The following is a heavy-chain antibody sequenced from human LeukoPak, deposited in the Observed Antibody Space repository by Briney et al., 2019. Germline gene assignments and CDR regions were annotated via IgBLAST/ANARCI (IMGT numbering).Heavy chain of an antibody. D-gene: IGHD5-12*01. V-gene: IGHV3-72*01. J-gene: IGHJ4*02. Sequence: PGGSLRLSCAASGFTFSDHYMDWVRQAPGKGLEWVGRTRNKANSYTTKYAASVKGRFTISRDDSKNSLYLQMNSLKTEDTAVYYCARVLGYSGYDLAYWGQGTLVTVSS. CDR1: GFTFSDHY. CDR3: ARVLGYSGYDLAY. CDR2: TRNKANSYTT.